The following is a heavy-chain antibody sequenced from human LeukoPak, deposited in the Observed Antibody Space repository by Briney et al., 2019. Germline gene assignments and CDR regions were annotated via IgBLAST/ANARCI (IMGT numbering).Heavy chain of an antibody. D-gene: IGHD3-22*01. Sequence: SETLSLTCIVSGGSVSSSYWSWIRQPPGKGLEWIGYIYYTGRTNYNPSLKSRVTISVDTSKNQFSLKLTSVTAADTAVYYCARDGTQIVWGQGTLVTVSS. CDR2: IYYTGRT. J-gene: IGHJ4*02. CDR3: ARDGTQIV. V-gene: IGHV4-59*02. CDR1: GGSVSSSY.